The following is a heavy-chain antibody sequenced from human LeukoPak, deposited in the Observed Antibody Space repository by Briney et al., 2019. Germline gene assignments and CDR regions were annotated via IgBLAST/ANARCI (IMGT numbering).Heavy chain of an antibody. J-gene: IGHJ5*02. D-gene: IGHD3-22*01. Sequence: PGGSLRLSCAASGSTFSSYWMHWVRQGPGKGLVWVSRINSDGSSTNYADSVKGRFTISRDNAKNTLYLQMNSLRAEDTAVYYCARVRDGYYDSSGHPYAWFDPWGQGTLVTVSS. CDR3: ARVRDGYYDSSGHPYAWFDP. CDR2: INSDGSST. V-gene: IGHV3-74*01. CDR1: GSTFSSYW.